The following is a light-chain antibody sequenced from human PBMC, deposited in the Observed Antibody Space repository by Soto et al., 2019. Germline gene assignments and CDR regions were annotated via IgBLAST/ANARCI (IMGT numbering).Light chain of an antibody. CDR2: GVS. CDR3: SSYAGGYYL. Sequence: QSVLTQPASVSGSPGQSITISCTGTSSDVGNYNYVSWYQQHPGKAPKLMIFGVSNRPSGVSDRFSGSKSGNTASLTISGLQAEDEADYHCSSYAGGYYLFGTGNKVTVL. CDR1: SSDVGNYNY. J-gene: IGLJ1*01. V-gene: IGLV2-14*03.